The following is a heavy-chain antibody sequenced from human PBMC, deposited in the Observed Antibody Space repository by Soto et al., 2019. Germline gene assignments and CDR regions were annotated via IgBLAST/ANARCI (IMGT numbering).Heavy chain of an antibody. Sequence: GASVKVSCKASGYTFTGYYMHWVRQAPGQGLEWMGWINPNSGGTNYAQKFQGWVTMTRDTSISTAYMELSRLRSDDTAVYYCARGKRFLEWSFDYWGQGTLVTVSS. J-gene: IGHJ4*02. CDR1: GYTFTGYY. D-gene: IGHD3-3*01. V-gene: IGHV1-2*04. CDR3: ARGKRFLEWSFDY. CDR2: INPNSGGT.